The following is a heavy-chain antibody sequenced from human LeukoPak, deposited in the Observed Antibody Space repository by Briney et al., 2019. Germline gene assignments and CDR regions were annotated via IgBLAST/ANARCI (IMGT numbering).Heavy chain of an antibody. J-gene: IGHJ3*02. Sequence: GESLKISCKGSGYSFTSYWIGWVRQMPGKGLEWMGIIYPGDSDTRYSPSFQGQVTISADKSISTAYLQWSSLKASDTAMYYCASRGLTAISDDDAFDIWGQGTMVTVSS. CDR3: ASRGLTAISDDDAFDI. CDR1: GYSFTSYW. CDR2: IYPGDSDT. D-gene: IGHD2-21*02. V-gene: IGHV5-51*01.